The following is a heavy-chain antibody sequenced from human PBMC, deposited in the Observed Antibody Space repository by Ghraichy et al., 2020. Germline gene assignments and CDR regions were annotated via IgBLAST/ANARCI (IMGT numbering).Heavy chain of an antibody. CDR2: IYYSGST. CDR3: ARDRTGGYDYGGNTALDV. Sequence: SLNISCTVSGGSISSGGYYWSWIRQHPGKGLEWIGYIYYSGSTYYNPSLKSRVTISVDTSKNQFSLKLSSVTAADTAVYYCARDRTGGYDYGGNTALDVWGQGTTVTVSS. D-gene: IGHD4-23*01. J-gene: IGHJ6*02. V-gene: IGHV4-31*03. CDR1: GGSISSGGYY.